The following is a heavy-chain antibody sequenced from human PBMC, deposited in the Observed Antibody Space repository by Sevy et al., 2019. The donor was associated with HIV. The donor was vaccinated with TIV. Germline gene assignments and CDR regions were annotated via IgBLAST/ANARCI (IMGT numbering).Heavy chain of an antibody. CDR3: AREWYCSSTGCYTVSYYYYGMDV. D-gene: IGHD2-2*02. CDR2: ISYDGSNK. CDR1: GFTFSSYA. J-gene: IGHJ6*02. V-gene: IGHV3-30-3*01. Sequence: GGSLRLSCAASGFTFSSYAMHWVRQAPGKGLEWVAVISYDGSNKYYADSVKGRFTISRDNTKNTLYLQMNSLRAEDTAVYYCAREWYCSSTGCYTVSYYYYGMDVWGQGTTVTVSS.